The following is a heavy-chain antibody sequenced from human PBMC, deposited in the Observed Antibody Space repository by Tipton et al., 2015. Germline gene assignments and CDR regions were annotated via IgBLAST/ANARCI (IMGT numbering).Heavy chain of an antibody. Sequence: QLVQSGPEVKKPGASVKVSCKASGYTFSSYYMHWVRQATGQGLEWMGWMNPKSGNTGYAQKFQGRVTMTRDTSISTAYMELSSLTSEDTAVYYCARGALSCYDSSGRWLAYGGQGTLVTVSS. J-gene: IGHJ4*02. CDR2: MNPKSGNT. V-gene: IGHV1-8*02. CDR1: GYTFSSYY. D-gene: IGHD3-22*01. CDR3: ARGALSCYDSSGRWLAY.